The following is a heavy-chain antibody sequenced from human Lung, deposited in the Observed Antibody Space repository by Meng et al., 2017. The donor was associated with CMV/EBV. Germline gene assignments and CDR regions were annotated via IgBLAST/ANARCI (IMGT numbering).Heavy chain of an antibody. V-gene: IGHV1-2*02. D-gene: IGHD5-12*01. CDR2: INPNSGGT. CDR3: AREFTVATSL. J-gene: IGHJ4*02. Sequence: ASXXVSCKASGYTFTGYYMHWVRQAPGQGLEWMGWINPNSGGTNYAQKFQGRVTTTRDTSISTAYMELSRLRSDDTAVYYCAREFTVATSLWGQGTLVTVSS. CDR1: GYTFTGYY.